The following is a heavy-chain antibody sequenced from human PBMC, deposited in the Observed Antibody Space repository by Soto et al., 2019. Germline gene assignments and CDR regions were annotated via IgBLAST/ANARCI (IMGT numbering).Heavy chain of an antibody. V-gene: IGHV4-39*01. CDR2: VYYSGGA. D-gene: IGHD2-21*01. Sequence: PSETLSLTCAVSGVSIHNSHSFWGWIRQPPGKGLEFIANVYYSGGAHYNPSFKSRVTISVDTATNQVSPRMSSVTAADTAVYFCGRVVEGATRHTDFDSWGQGTLVTVSS. J-gene: IGHJ5*01. CDR3: GRVVEGATRHTDFDS. CDR1: GVSIHNSHSF.